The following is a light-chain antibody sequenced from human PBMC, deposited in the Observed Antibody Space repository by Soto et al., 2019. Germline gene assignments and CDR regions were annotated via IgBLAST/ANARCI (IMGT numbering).Light chain of an antibody. J-gene: IGKJ1*01. CDR1: QSVSNN. Sequence: ILMTQSPATLSVSPGERATLSCRASQSVSNNLAWYQQKPGQAPKLLIYDASTRSTGIPARISRSGSEIEITLIISEQQSEDYAVDYCQQYNNWPALTFGQGIEVEIK. CDR2: DAS. V-gene: IGKV3-15*01. CDR3: QQYNNWPALT.